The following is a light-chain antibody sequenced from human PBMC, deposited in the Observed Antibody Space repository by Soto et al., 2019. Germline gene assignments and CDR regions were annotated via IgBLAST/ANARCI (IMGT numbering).Light chain of an antibody. V-gene: IGKV3-15*01. CDR3: QQYNNWPPYT. CDR2: GAS. J-gene: IGKJ2*01. CDR1: QSVSSN. Sequence: EIMMTQSPATLSVSPGERATLSCRASQSVSSNLAWYQQKPGQAPRLLIYGASSRATGIPARFSGSGSGTEFTLTFSSLQPEDFAVYYCQQYNNWPPYTFGQGTKVEIK.